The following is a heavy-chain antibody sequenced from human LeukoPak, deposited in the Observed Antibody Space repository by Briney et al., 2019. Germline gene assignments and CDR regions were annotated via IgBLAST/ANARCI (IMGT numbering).Heavy chain of an antibody. CDR2: ICPDGTVT. V-gene: IGHV3-74*01. CDR3: VRDFRSADY. Sequence: GGSLRLSCAASGFTFSNYCMHWVRQIPGKGLVWVSRICPDGTVTNYADSVKGRFTISRDNAKNMVFLQMNSLRADDTAVYYCVRDFRSADYWGQGILVTVSS. CDR1: GFTFSNYC. J-gene: IGHJ4*02.